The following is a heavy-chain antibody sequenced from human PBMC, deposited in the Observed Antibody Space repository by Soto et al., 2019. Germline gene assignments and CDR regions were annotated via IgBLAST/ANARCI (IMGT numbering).Heavy chain of an antibody. CDR1: GGSISSYY. Sequence: SETLSLTCTVSGGSISSYYWSWIRQPPGKGLEWIGYIYYSGSTNYNPSLKSRVTISVDTSKNQFSLKLSSVTAADTAVYYCARPSWGDAFDIRAQGTMVTVSS. D-gene: IGHD2-2*01. CDR2: IYYSGST. J-gene: IGHJ3*02. CDR3: ARPSWGDAFDI. V-gene: IGHV4-59*01.